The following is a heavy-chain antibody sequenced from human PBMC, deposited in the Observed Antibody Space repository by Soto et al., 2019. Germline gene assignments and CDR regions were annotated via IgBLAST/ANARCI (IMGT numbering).Heavy chain of an antibody. Sequence: SETLSLTCTVSGGSLSSSGYYWGWIRQPPGKGLEYIGSIYYSGSTYYNPSLKSRVTISVDTSKKYFSLKLRSVTAADTAVYYCARQAHHDNWFDPWGQGTLVTVSS. CDR3: ARQAHHDNWFDP. J-gene: IGHJ5*02. CDR1: GGSLSSSGYY. CDR2: IYYSGST. V-gene: IGHV4-39*01.